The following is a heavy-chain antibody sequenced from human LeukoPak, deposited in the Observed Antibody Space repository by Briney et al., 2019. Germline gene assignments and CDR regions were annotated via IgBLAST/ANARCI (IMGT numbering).Heavy chain of an antibody. V-gene: IGHV3-23*01. J-gene: IGHJ4*02. CDR3: AKDATASPYFHWFDN. CDR1: GFTFSSYA. CDR2: ISSGDTT. D-gene: IGHD3-9*01. Sequence: GGSLRLSCAASGFTFSSYAMNRVRQAPGKGLEWVAGISSGDTTFHAESVKGRFTISRDKSKDTLYLQMNSLRAEDTAVYYCAKDATASPYFHWFDNWGQGTQVIVSS.